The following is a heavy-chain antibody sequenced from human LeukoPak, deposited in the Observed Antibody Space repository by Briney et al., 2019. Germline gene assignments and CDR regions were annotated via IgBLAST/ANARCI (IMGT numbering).Heavy chain of an antibody. Sequence: ASVKVSCTASGYTFTSYYIHWVRQAPGQGLEWMGIINPSGGSTNYAQKLQGRVTMTRDTSTSTVYIELSSLRSEDTAMYYCARGAYYYGSMVDYWGQGTLVTVSS. V-gene: IGHV1-46*01. J-gene: IGHJ4*02. D-gene: IGHD3-10*01. CDR2: INPSGGST. CDR3: ARGAYYYGSMVDY. CDR1: GYTFTSYY.